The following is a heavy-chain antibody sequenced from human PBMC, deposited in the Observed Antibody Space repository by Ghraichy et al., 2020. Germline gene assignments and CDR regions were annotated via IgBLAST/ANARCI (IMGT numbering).Heavy chain of an antibody. CDR2: IYYSGST. J-gene: IGHJ4*02. CDR3: ARDRRFSRKSRYFDY. CDR1: GGSISSGGYY. Sequence: SETLSLTCTVSGGSISSGGYYWSWIRQHPGKGLEWIGYIYYSGSTYYNPSLKSRVTISVDTSKNQFSLKLSSVTAADTAVYYCARDRRFSRKSRYFDYWGQGTLVTVSS. V-gene: IGHV4-31*03.